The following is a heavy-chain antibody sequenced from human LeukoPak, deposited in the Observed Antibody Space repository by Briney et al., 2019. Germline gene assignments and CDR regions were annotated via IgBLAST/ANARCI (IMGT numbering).Heavy chain of an antibody. J-gene: IGHJ3*02. V-gene: IGHV3-53*01. CDR3: ARDRYYDSSGYFDPDAFDI. Sequence: GGSLRLSCAASGFTVSSNYMSWVRQAPGKGLEWVSVIYSGGSTYYADSVKGRFTISRDNSKNTLYLQMSSLRAEDTAVYYCARDRYYDSSGYFDPDAFDIWGQGTMVTVSS. CDR1: GFTVSSNY. D-gene: IGHD3-22*01. CDR2: IYSGGST.